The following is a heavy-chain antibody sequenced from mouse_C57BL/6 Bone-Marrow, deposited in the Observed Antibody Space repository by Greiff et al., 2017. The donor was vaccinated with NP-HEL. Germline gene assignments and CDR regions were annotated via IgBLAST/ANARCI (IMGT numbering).Heavy chain of an antibody. V-gene: IGHV1-69*01. D-gene: IGHD6-1*01. CDR1: GYTFTSYW. CDR3: ARTPNLSYYFDY. CDR2: IDPSDSYT. Sequence: VQLQQPGAELVMPGASVKLSCKASGYTFTSYWMHWVKQRPGQGLEWIGEIDPSDSYTNYNQKFKGKSTLTVDKSSSTAYMQLSSLTSEDSAVYYCARTPNLSYYFDYWGQGTTLTVSS. J-gene: IGHJ2*01.